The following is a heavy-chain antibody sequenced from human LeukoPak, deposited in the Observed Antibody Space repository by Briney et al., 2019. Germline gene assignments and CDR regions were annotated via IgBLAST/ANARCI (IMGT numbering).Heavy chain of an antibody. CDR2: TYYRPKWYN. D-gene: IGHD6-19*01. Sequence: SETLSLTCAISGDSVSIYGAAWNWLRQAPSRGLESPGRTYYRPKWYNDYSVSVKSRITINPDTSKNPFSLQLNSVTHQYTAVYYCTREDATGWSDYRGQGTLVTVSS. J-gene: IGHJ4*02. V-gene: IGHV6-1*01. CDR1: GDSVSIYGAA. CDR3: TREDATGWSDY.